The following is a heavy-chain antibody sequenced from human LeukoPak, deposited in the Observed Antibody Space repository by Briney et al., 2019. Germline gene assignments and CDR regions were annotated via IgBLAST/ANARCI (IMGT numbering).Heavy chain of an antibody. V-gene: IGHV4-34*01. Sequence: SETLSLTCAVYGGSFSGYYWSWIRQPPGKGLEWIGEINHSGSTNYNPSLKSRVTISADTSKNQFSLKLNSVTAADTAVYYCASLAVAGLSEGYWGQGTLVIVSS. D-gene: IGHD6-19*01. J-gene: IGHJ4*02. CDR2: INHSGST. CDR1: GGSFSGYY. CDR3: ASLAVAGLSEGY.